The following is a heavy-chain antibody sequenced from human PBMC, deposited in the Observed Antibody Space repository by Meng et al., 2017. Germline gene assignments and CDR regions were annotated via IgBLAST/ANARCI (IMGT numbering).Heavy chain of an antibody. J-gene: IGHJ4*02. CDR1: GYSISSGYY. CDR3: ARKRYYYGSGSEYYFDY. CDR2: INHSGST. Sequence: SETLSLTCTVSGYSISSGYYWGWIRQPPGKGLEWIGEINHSGSTNYNPSLKSRVTISVDTSKNQFSLKLSSVTAADTAVYYCARKRYYYGSGSEYYFDYWGQGTLVTVSS. V-gene: IGHV4-38-2*02. D-gene: IGHD3-10*01.